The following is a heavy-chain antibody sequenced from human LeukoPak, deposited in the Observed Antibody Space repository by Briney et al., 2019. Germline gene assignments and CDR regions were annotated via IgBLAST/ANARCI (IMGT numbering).Heavy chain of an antibody. D-gene: IGHD6-6*01. J-gene: IGHJ4*02. Sequence: ASVNVSCKSSGYSFTVYCIHWMRHRPAQGLELLGLINSNTGVTNHAQKFQGRATMTRDTSIPTAYMELTSLRSDDTAVYYCARDPPGSSSIFLDYWGQGTLVAVSS. CDR1: GYSFTVYC. CDR3: ARDPPGSSSIFLDY. CDR2: INSNTGVT. V-gene: IGHV1-2*02.